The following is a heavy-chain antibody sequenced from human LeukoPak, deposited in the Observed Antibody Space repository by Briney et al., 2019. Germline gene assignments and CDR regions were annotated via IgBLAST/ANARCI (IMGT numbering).Heavy chain of an antibody. D-gene: IGHD6-13*01. V-gene: IGHV3-23*01. CDR1: GFTFSRYR. J-gene: IGHJ2*01. Sequence: GGSLRLSCEASGFTFSRYRMKWVRQAPGKGLEWVSAISGSGGSTYYADSVKGRFTISRDNSKNTLYLQMNSLRVEDTAVYYCAKRGIAAANWYFDLWGRGTLVTVSS. CDR3: AKRGIAAANWYFDL. CDR2: ISGSGGST.